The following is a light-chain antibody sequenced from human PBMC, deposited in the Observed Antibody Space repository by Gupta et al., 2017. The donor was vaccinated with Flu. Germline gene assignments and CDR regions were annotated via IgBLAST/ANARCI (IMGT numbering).Light chain of an antibody. CDR3: MQNRRYSRT. V-gene: IGKV3-20*01. CDR2: EGS. J-gene: IGKJ2*01. CDR1: QSVVLEY. Sequence: VTLYRATGSYSTRCGRGRQSVVLEYLAWFQQRPGQAPRLLIYEGSTRAAGVPDRFSGSGSGTDFTLTISRVEAEDFGVYYCMQNRRYSRTFGHGTRLEMK.